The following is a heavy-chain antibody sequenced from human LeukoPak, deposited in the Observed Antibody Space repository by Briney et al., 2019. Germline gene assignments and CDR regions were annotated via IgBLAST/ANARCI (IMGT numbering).Heavy chain of an antibody. CDR3: ARESNYDY. CDR1: GVTVSSTY. Sequence: GGSLGLSCAVSGVTVSSTYMSWVHQAPGKGLEWVSVIYSGGSTYYADSVKGRFTIARDNSKNTLYLQMNSLRAEDTAVYYCARESNYDYWGQGTLVTVSS. V-gene: IGHV3-66*02. CDR2: IYSGGST. J-gene: IGHJ4*02.